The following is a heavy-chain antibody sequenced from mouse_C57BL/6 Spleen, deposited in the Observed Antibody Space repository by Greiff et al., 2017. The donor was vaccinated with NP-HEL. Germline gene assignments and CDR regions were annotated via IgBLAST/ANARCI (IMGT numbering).Heavy chain of an antibody. D-gene: IGHD3-2*02. CDR1: GFSFNTYA. V-gene: IGHV10-1*01. CDR2: IRSKSNNYAT. CDR3: VRQLRPGDAMDY. Sequence: EVMLVESGGGLVQPKGSLKLSCAASGFSFNTYAMNWVRQAPGKGLEWVARIRSKSNNYATYYADSVKDRFTISRDDSESMLYLQMNNLKTEDTAMYYCVRQLRPGDAMDYWGQGTSVTVSS. J-gene: IGHJ4*01.